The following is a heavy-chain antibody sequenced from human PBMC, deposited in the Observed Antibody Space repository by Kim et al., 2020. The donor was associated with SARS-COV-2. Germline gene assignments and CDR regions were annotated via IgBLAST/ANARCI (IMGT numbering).Heavy chain of an antibody. Sequence: GESLKISCKGSGYSFTSYWISWVRQMPGKGLEWMGRIDPSDSYTNYSPSFQGHVTISADKSISTAYLQWSSLKASDTAMYYCASLYYYDSSGYYGNDYWGQGTLVTVSS. V-gene: IGHV5-10-1*01. CDR1: GYSFTSYW. CDR2: IDPSDSYT. J-gene: IGHJ4*02. D-gene: IGHD3-22*01. CDR3: ASLYYYDSSGYYGNDY.